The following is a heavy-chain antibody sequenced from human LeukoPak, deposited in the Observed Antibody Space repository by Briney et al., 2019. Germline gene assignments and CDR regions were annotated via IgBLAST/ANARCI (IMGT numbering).Heavy chain of an antibody. D-gene: IGHD1-26*01. CDR3: ARDAYSGSYSLNWFDP. CDR2: INPNSGGT. V-gene: IGHV1-2*02. CDR1: GYTFTGYY. J-gene: IGHJ5*02. Sequence: GASVKVSCKASGYTFTGYYMHWVRQAPGQGLEWMGWINPNSGGTNYAQKFQGRVTMTRDTSISTAYMELSRLRSDDTAVYYCARDAYSGSYSLNWFDPWGQGTLVTVSS.